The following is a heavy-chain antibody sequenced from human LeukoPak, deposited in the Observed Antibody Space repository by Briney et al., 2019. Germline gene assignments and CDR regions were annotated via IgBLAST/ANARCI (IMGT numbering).Heavy chain of an antibody. D-gene: IGHD1-26*01. CDR3: ARGGLKWELLPARARKSYYFDY. CDR2: INHSGGT. J-gene: IGHJ4*02. CDR1: GGSFSGYY. Sequence: SETLSLTCAVYGGSFSGYYWSRIRQPPGKGLEWIGEINHSGGTKYNPSLKSRVTISVDTSKNQFSLKLSSVTAADTAVYYCARGGLKWELLPARARKSYYFDYWGQGTLVTVSS. V-gene: IGHV4-34*01.